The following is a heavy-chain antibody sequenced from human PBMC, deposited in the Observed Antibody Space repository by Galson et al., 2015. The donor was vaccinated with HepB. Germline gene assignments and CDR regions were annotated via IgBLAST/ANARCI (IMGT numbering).Heavy chain of an antibody. CDR3: ARTPLIGQQLLLFDY. Sequence: LRLSCAASGFTFRNYWMSWVRQAPGKGLEWVANINQDGSEKYYVDSVQGRFTISRDNAKNSLHLQMNNLRAEDTAVYYCARTPLIGQQLLLFDYWGQGTLVTVSS. CDR2: INQDGSEK. D-gene: IGHD6-13*01. J-gene: IGHJ4*02. V-gene: IGHV3-7*03. CDR1: GFTFRNYW.